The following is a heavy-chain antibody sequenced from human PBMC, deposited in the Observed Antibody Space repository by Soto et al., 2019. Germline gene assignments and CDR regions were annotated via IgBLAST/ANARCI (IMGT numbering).Heavy chain of an antibody. Sequence: PSETLSLTCTVSGGAVSSGRYYWSWIRQPPGKGLEWIGYIYYSGSTKYNPSLKSRVTISVDTSKNQFSLKLSSMTAADTAVYYCARSGSGSGWLGGQGTLVPSPQ. CDR1: GGAVSSGRYY. V-gene: IGHV4-61*01. D-gene: IGHD6-19*01. CDR3: ARSGSGSGWL. CDR2: IYYSGST. J-gene: IGHJ4*02.